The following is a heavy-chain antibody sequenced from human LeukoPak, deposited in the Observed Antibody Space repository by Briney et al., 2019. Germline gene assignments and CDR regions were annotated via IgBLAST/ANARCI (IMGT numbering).Heavy chain of an antibody. CDR3: AISPPWAGYYPIFDS. V-gene: IGHV3-7*03. D-gene: IGHD2/OR15-2a*01. CDR1: GFTLSNYW. CDR2: IKQDGSET. J-gene: IGHJ4*02. Sequence: GGSLRLSCAASGFTLSNYWMSWVRQAPGKGLEWVANIKQDGSETYYVDSVRGRFTFSRDNAENSVYLQMNSLRAEDTAMYYCAISPPWAGYYPIFDSWGQGTLVTVSS.